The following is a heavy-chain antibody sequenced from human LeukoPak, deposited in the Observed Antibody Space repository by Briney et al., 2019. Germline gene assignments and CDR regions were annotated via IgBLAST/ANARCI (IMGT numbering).Heavy chain of an antibody. D-gene: IGHD5-12*01. CDR2: ISGSGGST. CDR1: GGSISTSNSY. CDR3: AKDIVATVSPPNWFDP. J-gene: IGHJ5*02. V-gene: IGHV3-23*01. Sequence: PSETPSLTCAVSGGSISTSNSYWGWIRRPPGKGLEWVSAISGSGGSTYYADSVKGRFTISRDNSKNTLYLQMNSLRAEDTAVYYCAKDIVATVSPPNWFDPWGQGTLVTVSS.